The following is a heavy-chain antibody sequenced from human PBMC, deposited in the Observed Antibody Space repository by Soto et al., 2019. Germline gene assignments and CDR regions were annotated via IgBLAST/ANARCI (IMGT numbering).Heavy chain of an antibody. J-gene: IGHJ4*02. CDR2: IMVSHDRP. D-gene: IGHD2-8*01. CDR1: GYTFTAHS. CDR3: AREPEDGVPGDY. Sequence: VQLVQSGTEVKEPGASVRVSCKASGYTFTAHSLHWARQAPGQGLEWMGWIMVSHDRPRYAPQFQGRLMFETDRIGTTAYKHLTRLTPEDTAVYFWAREPEDGVPGDYWGQGTPVVVSS. V-gene: IGHV1-3*01.